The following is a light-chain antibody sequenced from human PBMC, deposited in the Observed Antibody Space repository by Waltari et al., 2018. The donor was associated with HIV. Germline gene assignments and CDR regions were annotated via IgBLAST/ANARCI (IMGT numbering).Light chain of an antibody. CDR1: SPNIGSKN. V-gene: IGLV1-44*01. CDR2: NNN. J-gene: IGLJ2*01. CDR3: AAWDGSVNYSPVV. Sequence: QSVLTQPPSVSGTPGPRVTTSCSGSSPNIGSKNITWYQQLPGTAPKLLIYNNNQRPSGGPDRFSGSKSGTSSSLAISWLQSEDEADYYCAAWDGSVNYSPVVFGGGTKLTVL.